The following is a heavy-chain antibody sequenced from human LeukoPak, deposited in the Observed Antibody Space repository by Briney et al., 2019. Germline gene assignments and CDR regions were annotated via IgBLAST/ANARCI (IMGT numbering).Heavy chain of an antibody. CDR3: ASTPHGYSSSWYYFDY. CDR1: GFIFNTYV. CDR2: INSYNGNT. J-gene: IGHJ4*02. V-gene: IGHV1-18*01. D-gene: IGHD6-13*01. Sequence: ASVKVSCKASGFIFNTYVISWVRQAPGQGLEWMGWINSYNGNTHYIQKLQGRVTMTTDTSTNTAYMELRSLRSEDTAVYYCASTPHGYSSSWYYFDYWGQGTLVTVSS.